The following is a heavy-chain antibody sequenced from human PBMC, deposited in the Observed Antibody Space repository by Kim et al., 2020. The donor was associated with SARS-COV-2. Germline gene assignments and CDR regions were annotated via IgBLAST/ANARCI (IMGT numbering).Heavy chain of an antibody. Sequence: ASVKVSCKASGYTFTSYAMHWVRQAPGQRLEWMGWINAGNGNTKYSQKFQGRVTITRDTSASTAYMELSSLRSEDTAVYYCARNGGRRQWLETYYGMDVWGQGTTVTVSS. CDR3: ARNGGRRQWLETYYGMDV. CDR1: GYTFTSYA. D-gene: IGHD6-19*01. J-gene: IGHJ6*02. CDR2: INAGNGNT. V-gene: IGHV1-3*01.